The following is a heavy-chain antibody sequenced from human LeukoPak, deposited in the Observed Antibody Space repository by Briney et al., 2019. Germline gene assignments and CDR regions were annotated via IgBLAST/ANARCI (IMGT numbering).Heavy chain of an antibody. CDR1: GYTFTGYY. CDR2: INPNSGGT. Sequence: ASVKVSCKASGYTFTGYYMHWVRQAPGQGLEWMGWINPNSGGTNYAQELQDRVSMTTDTSTDTAYMELRSLRSDDTAVYYCARDFYVSGSYSDYWGQGTLVTVSS. D-gene: IGHD3-10*01. V-gene: IGHV1-2*02. CDR3: ARDFYVSGSYSDY. J-gene: IGHJ4*02.